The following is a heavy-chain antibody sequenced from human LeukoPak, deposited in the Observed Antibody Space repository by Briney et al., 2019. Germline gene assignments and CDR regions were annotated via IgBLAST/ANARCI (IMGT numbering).Heavy chain of an antibody. V-gene: IGHV3-64*01. CDR2: ISSNGGNT. D-gene: IGHD3-3*01. J-gene: IGHJ4*02. Sequence: GGSLRLSCATSGFTFSRYAMYWVRQAPGKGLEYVSGISSNGGNTYYANSVKGRFTISRDNSKNTLYLQMGSLRAEDMAVYYCARGNTIFGVVYYYFDYWGQGTLVTVSS. CDR1: GFTFSRYA. CDR3: ARGNTIFGVVYYYFDY.